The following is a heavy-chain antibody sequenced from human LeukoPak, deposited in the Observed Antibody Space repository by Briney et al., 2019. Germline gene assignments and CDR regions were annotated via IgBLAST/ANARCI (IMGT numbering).Heavy chain of an antibody. J-gene: IGHJ6*03. CDR1: GFTFSSYW. CDR3: ARDQVTGDYSFRYYYYYMDV. V-gene: IGHV3-7*01. Sequence: TGGSLRLSCAASGFTFSSYWMSWVRQAPGKGLEWVANIKQDGSEKYYVDSVKGRFTISRDNAKNTLYLQMNSLRPEDTAVYYCARDQVTGDYSFRYYYYYMDVWGKGTTVTVSS. D-gene: IGHD7-27*01. CDR2: IKQDGSEK.